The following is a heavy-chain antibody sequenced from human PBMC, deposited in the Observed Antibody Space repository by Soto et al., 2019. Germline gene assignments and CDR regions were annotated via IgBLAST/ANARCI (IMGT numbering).Heavy chain of an antibody. CDR2: IGPASGDT. Sequence: ASVKVSCKASGYTFTGHYIHWVRQAPGQGPEWMGEIGPASGDTRYAQKFQGRVAMTRDKSITSVQMELNNLSPDDTAVYYCGRGRSGQLVVFYWGQGTPVTVSS. D-gene: IGHD3-10*01. CDR3: GRGRSGQLVVFY. J-gene: IGHJ4*02. CDR1: GYTFTGHY. V-gene: IGHV1-2*02.